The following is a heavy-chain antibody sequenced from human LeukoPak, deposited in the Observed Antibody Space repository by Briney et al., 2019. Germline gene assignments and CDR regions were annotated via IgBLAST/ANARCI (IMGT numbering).Heavy chain of an antibody. CDR1: GFTFSDYY. CDR2: ISSSGSLI. Sequence: GGSLRLSCAASGFTFSDYYMNWIRQSPGKGLEWISYISSSGSLIYYADSVKGRFTVSRDNAKNSLYLQMNSLRAEDTAVYYCAKDQTGIFDYWGQGTLVTVSS. D-gene: IGHD7-27*01. J-gene: IGHJ4*02. V-gene: IGHV3-11*01. CDR3: AKDQTGIFDY.